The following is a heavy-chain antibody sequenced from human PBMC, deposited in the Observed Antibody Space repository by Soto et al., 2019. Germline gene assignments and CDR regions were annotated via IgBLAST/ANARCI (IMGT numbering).Heavy chain of an antibody. J-gene: IGHJ5*02. CDR3: ARVPDR. Sequence: SETLSLTCTVSGDSVSSSSYYWSWIRQPPGKGLEWIGYIYHSGSTYYNPSLKSRVTISVDRSKNQFSLKLSSVTAADTAVYYCARVPDRWGQGTLVTVSS. CDR2: IYHSGST. V-gene: IGHV4-30-2*01. D-gene: IGHD2-2*01. CDR1: GDSVSSSSYY.